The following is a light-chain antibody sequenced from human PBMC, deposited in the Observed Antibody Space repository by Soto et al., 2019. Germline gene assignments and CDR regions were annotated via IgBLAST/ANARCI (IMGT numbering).Light chain of an antibody. CDR3: QQYNGFPRT. Sequence: DIQMTQSPSTLSASVGDRVTITCRSSQSLSSWLAWYQQKPGKAPKLLIYKASSLQSGVPSRFSGTGSGTEFTLTITSLQPDDFATYYCQQYNGFPRTVGQGTKVEIK. V-gene: IGKV1-5*03. CDR2: KAS. CDR1: QSLSSW. J-gene: IGKJ1*01.